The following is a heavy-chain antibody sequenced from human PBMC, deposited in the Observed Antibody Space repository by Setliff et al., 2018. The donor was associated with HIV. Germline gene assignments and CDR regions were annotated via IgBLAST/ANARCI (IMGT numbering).Heavy chain of an antibody. D-gene: IGHD3-9*01. CDR3: SRVHSPLYYDILTGYLDY. CDR2: IRTKAYSGTT. J-gene: IGHJ4*02. V-gene: IGHV3-49*04. Sequence: TGGSLRLSCSASGFNFGEYALSWVRQAPGKGLEWVAFIRTKAYSGTTEYAASVKDRFTISRDDSKSSAYLLMNSLKTEDTAVYYCSRVHSPLYYDILTGYLDYWGQGTLVTVSS. CDR1: GFNFGEYA.